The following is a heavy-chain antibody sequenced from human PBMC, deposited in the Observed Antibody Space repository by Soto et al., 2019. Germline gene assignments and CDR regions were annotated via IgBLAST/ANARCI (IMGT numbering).Heavy chain of an antibody. CDR2: IYYSGST. J-gene: IGHJ5*02. CDR1: GGSISSYY. Sequence: SETLSLTCTVSGGSISSYYWSWIRQPPGKGLEWIGYIYYSGSTNYNPSLKSRVTISVDTSKNQFSLKLSSVTAADTAVYYCARQNSEDFNWFYPWGKGTLVTVSS. V-gene: IGHV4-59*08. CDR3: ARQNSEDFNWFYP. D-gene: IGHD3-3*01.